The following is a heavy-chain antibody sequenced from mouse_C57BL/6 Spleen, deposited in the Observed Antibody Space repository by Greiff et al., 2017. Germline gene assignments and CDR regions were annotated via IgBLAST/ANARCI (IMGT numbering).Heavy chain of an antibody. V-gene: IGHV1-55*01. CDR3: ARGDYYGSSTWFAY. Sequence: HVQLQQPGAELVKPGASVKMSCKASGYTFTSYWITWVKQRPGQGLEWIGDIYPGSGSTNYNEKFKSKATLTVDTSSSTAYMQLSSLTSEDSAVYYCARGDYYGSSTWFAYWGQGTLVTVSA. D-gene: IGHD1-1*01. J-gene: IGHJ3*01. CDR2: IYPGSGST. CDR1: GYTFTSYW.